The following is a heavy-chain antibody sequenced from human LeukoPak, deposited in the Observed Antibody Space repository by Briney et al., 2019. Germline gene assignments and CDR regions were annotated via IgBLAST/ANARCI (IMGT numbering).Heavy chain of an antibody. CDR2: ISSSSTYI. D-gene: IGHD2-2*01. J-gene: IGHJ4*02. Sequence: GGSLRLSCVASGFTFDSYGMNWVRQAQGKGLEWISSISSSSTYIYYADSVKGRFTISRDNAKNSLYLQMNSLRAEDTAVYYCARAYCSSTRCSYYFDSWGQGTLVTVSS. CDR1: GFTFDSYG. V-gene: IGHV3-21*01. CDR3: ARAYCSSTRCSYYFDS.